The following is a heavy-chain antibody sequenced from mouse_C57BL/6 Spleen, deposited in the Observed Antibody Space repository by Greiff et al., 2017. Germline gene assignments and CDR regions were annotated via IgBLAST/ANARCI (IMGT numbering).Heavy chain of an antibody. CDR2: IYPGSGST. D-gene: IGHD2-4*01. J-gene: IGHJ3*01. CDR3: ATGRNDYPAWFAY. Sequence: QVQLQQPGAELVKPGASVKMSCKASGYTFTSYWIPWVKQRPGQGLEWIGDIYPGSGSTNYNEKFKSKATLTVDTSSSTAYMQLSSLTSEDSAVYYCATGRNDYPAWFAYWGQGTLVTVSA. CDR1: GYTFTSYW. V-gene: IGHV1-55*01.